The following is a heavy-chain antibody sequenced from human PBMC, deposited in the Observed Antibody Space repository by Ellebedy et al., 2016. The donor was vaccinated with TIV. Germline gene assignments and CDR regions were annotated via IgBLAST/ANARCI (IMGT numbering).Heavy chain of an antibody. CDR1: GGSISSYY. CDR2: GYHSGST. Sequence: GSLRLSCTVSGGSISSYYWGWIRQSPGKGLEWIGSGYHSGSTFYNPSLKSRVSISVDTTKNQFSLRLASVTAADTAVYYCARDGTVLVPAADMDVWGKGTTVTVSS. D-gene: IGHD2-2*01. CDR3: ARDGTVLVPAADMDV. V-gene: IGHV4-38-2*02. J-gene: IGHJ6*03.